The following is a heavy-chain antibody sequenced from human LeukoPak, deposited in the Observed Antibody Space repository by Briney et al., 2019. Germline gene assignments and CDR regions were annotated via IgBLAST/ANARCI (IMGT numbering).Heavy chain of an antibody. Sequence: SQTLSLTCTVSGGSISSGDYYWSWIRQPPGKGLEWIGYIYYSGSTYYNPSLKSRVTISVDTSKNQFSLKLSSVTAADTAVYYCARLGYYDYVWGSYRWEYYFDYWGQGTLVTVSS. CDR1: GGSISSGDYY. J-gene: IGHJ4*02. V-gene: IGHV4-30-4*08. CDR2: IYYSGST. D-gene: IGHD3-16*02. CDR3: ARLGYYDYVWGSYRWEYYFDY.